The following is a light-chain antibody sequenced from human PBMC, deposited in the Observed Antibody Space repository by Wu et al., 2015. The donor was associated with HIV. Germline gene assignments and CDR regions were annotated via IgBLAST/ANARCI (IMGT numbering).Light chain of an antibody. CDR1: QSVASNY. J-gene: IGKJ1*01. CDR2: DAF. CDR3: QQYGNSPGT. V-gene: IGKV3-20*01. Sequence: EVILTQSPDTLSLSPGERATLSCRASQSVASNYLAWYQHKSGQAPRILIYDAFSRAIGIPDRFSGSGSGTYFTLTISRLEPEDFAMYYCQQYGNSPGTFGQGTKVEIK.